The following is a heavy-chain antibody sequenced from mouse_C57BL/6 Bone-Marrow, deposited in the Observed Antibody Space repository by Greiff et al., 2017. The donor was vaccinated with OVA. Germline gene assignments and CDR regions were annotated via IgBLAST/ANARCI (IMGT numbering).Heavy chain of an antibody. CDR3: ARQGVGYYFDY. CDR2: ISNLAYSI. J-gene: IGHJ2*01. V-gene: IGHV5-15*04. D-gene: IGHD1-1*02. Sequence: EVKLVESGGGLVQPGGSLKLSCAASGFTFSDYGMAWVRQAPRKGPEWVAFISNLAYSIYYADTVTGRFTISRENAKNTLYLEMSSLRSEDTAMYYCARQGVGYYFDYWGQGTTLTVSS. CDR1: GFTFSDYG.